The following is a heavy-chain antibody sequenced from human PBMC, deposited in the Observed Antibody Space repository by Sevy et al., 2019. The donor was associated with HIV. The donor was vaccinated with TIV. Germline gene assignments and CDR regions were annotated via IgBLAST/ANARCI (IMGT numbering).Heavy chain of an antibody. CDR2: ISGSASST. D-gene: IGHD3-22*01. CDR1: GFTFSSYA. Sequence: GGSLRLSCAASGFTFSSYAMSWVRQAPGKGLEWVSAISGSASSTYYADSVKGRFTISRDNAKNTWYLLLNSLRAEDTAVYYCAKDGHYYDSSADYLNYFDYWGQGTLVTVSS. CDR3: AKDGHYYDSSADYLNYFDY. V-gene: IGHV3-23*01. J-gene: IGHJ4*02.